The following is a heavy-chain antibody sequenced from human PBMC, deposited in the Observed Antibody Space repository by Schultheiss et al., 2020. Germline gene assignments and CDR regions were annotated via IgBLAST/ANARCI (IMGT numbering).Heavy chain of an antibody. J-gene: IGHJ2*01. Sequence: GGSLRLSCAASGFTFSSYSMNWVRQAPGKGLEWVSYISSSSSTIYYADSVKGRFTISRDNAKNSLYLQMNSLRAEDTAVYYCARVDRITMVRGVPLWGRGTLVTVSS. CDR1: GFTFSSYS. CDR3: ARVDRITMVRGVPL. D-gene: IGHD3-10*01. CDR2: ISSSSSTI. V-gene: IGHV3-48*01.